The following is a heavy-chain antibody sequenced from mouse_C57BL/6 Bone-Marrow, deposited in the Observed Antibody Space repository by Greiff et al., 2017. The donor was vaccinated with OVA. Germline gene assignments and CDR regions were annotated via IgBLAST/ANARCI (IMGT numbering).Heavy chain of an antibody. CDR2: IDPEDGET. V-gene: IGHV14-2*01. J-gene: IGHJ1*03. Sequence: VQLQQSGAELVKPGASVKLSCTASGFNIKDYYMHWVKQRTEQGLEWIGRIDPEDGETKYAPKFQGKATITADTSSNTAYLPLSSLASEDTAVSCGARAARYDYDWYVEVWGTGGTVTVSS. D-gene: IGHD2-4*01. CDR1: GFNIKDYY. CDR3: ARAARYDYDWYVEV.